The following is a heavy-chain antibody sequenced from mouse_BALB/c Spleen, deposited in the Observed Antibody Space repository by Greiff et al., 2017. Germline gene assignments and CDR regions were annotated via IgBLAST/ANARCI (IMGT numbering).Heavy chain of an antibody. CDR1: GYSITSGYY. Sequence: EVQRVESGPGLVKPSQSLSLTCSVTGYSITSGYYWNWIRQFPGNKLEWMGYISYDGSNNYNPSLKNRISITRDKSKNQFFLKLNSVTTEDTATYYCASQGGNYDFDYWGQGTTLTVSS. J-gene: IGHJ2*01. CDR2: ISYDGSN. V-gene: IGHV3-6*02. D-gene: IGHD2-1*01. CDR3: ASQGGNYDFDY.